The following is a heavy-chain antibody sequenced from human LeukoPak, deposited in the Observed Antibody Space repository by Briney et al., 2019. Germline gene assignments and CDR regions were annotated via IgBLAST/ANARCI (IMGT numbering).Heavy chain of an antibody. Sequence: PSETLSLTCTVSGGSISSTTYFWGWIRQPPGKGLEWIGSMYYSGSTYYNPSLKSRVTISVDTSKNQFSLKLSSVTAADTAVYYCANQGYSGYDGYYFDYWGQGTLVTVSS. CDR3: ANQGYSGYDGYYFDY. V-gene: IGHV4-39*07. D-gene: IGHD5-12*01. CDR1: GGSISSTTYF. CDR2: MYYSGST. J-gene: IGHJ4*02.